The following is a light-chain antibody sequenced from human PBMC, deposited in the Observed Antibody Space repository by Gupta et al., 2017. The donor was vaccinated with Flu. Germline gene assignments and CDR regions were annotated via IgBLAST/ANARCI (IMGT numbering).Light chain of an antibody. Sequence: FLNWYQQKPGKAPKILIYGASLLQRGVPSRFSGSGSGADFTLTITSLQPEDFATYYCQQSDDVTWTFGPGTKVDI. CDR3: QQSDDVTWT. CDR2: GAS. V-gene: IGKV1-39*01. CDR1: F. J-gene: IGKJ3*01.